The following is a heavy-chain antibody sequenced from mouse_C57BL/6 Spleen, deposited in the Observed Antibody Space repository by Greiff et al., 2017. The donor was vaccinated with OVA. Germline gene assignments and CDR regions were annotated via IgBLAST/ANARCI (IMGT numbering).Heavy chain of an antibody. Sequence: QVHVKQSGAELVRPGASVTLSCKASGYTFTDYEMHWVKQTPVHGLEWIGAIDPETGGTAYNQKFKGKAILTADKSSSTAYMELRSLTSEDSAVYYCTRRSYYGSSLWYFDVWGTGTTVTVSS. D-gene: IGHD1-1*01. CDR3: TRRSYYGSSLWYFDV. V-gene: IGHV1-15*01. J-gene: IGHJ1*03. CDR2: IDPETGGT. CDR1: GYTFTDYE.